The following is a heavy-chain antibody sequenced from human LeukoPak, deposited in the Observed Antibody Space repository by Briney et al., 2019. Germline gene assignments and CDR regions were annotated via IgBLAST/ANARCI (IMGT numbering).Heavy chain of an antibody. Sequence: SETLSLTCSVSGGSISSRSYYGGWIRQPPGKGLECIGSRYYSGSTYYNPSRESRITTSVDTSKNQFSLKLSSVTAADTAVYYCASFPGPGDAFDIWGQGTMVTVSS. CDR3: ASFPGPGDAFDI. CDR2: RYYSGST. D-gene: IGHD7-27*01. V-gene: IGHV4-39*01. CDR1: GGSISSRSYY. J-gene: IGHJ3*02.